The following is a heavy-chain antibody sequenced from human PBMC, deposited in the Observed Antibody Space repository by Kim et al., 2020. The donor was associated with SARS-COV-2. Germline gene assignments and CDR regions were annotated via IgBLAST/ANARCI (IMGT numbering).Heavy chain of an antibody. CDR2: ET. V-gene: IGHV5-51*01. J-gene: IGHJ4*02. Sequence: ETRYSPSFQGQVTISVDTSISTAYLQWGSMKASDTAIYYCARQGSSGFLHWGQGTLVTVSS. CDR3: ARQGSSGFLH. D-gene: IGHD6-19*01.